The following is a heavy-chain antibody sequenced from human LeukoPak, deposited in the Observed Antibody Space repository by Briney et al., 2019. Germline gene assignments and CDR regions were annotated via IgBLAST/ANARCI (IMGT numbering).Heavy chain of an antibody. V-gene: IGHV4-34*01. CDR2: INHSGRT. D-gene: IGHD2-15*01. CDR3: ARKGDVVVVAGNWFDP. J-gene: IGHJ5*02. Sequence: SETLSLTCAVYGGSFSGYYWNWIRQAPGKGLEWIGEINHSGRTTYNPSLKSRVTISVDTSKNQFSLKLTSVTAADTAVYYCARKGDVVVVAGNWFDPWGQGTLVIVSS. CDR1: GGSFSGYY.